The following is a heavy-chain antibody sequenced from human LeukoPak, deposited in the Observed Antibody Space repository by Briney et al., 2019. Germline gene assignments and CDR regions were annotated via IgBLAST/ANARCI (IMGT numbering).Heavy chain of an antibody. J-gene: IGHJ4*02. Sequence: ASVKVSCKASGYTFTSYDINWVRQATEQGLEWMGWMNPNSGNTGYAQKFQGRVTMTRNTSISTAYMELSSLRSEDTAVYYCARRDYYGSGSANFDHWGQGTLVTVSS. D-gene: IGHD3-10*01. V-gene: IGHV1-8*01. CDR2: MNPNSGNT. CDR1: GYTFTSYD. CDR3: ARRDYYGSGSANFDH.